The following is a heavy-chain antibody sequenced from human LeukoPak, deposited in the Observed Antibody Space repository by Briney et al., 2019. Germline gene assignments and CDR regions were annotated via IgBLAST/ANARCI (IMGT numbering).Heavy chain of an antibody. CDR3: ARDLGDTSYDS. J-gene: IGHJ4*02. V-gene: IGHV4-59*01. CDR1: GDSISSYY. Sequence: SETLSLTCTVSGDSISSYYWSWIRQPPGKGLEWIGHIYYSGSTNYNPSLNSRVTISVDTSKGQFSLKLSSVTAADTAMYYCARDLGDTSYDSWGQGTLVTVSS. D-gene: IGHD3-10*01. CDR2: IYYSGST.